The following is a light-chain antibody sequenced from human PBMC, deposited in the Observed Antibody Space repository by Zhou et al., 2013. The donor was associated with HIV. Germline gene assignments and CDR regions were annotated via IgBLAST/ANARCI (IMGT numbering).Light chain of an antibody. J-gene: IGKJ4*01. CDR3: HQYGVPPARS. V-gene: IGKV3-20*01. CDR2: DAS. CDR1: QSIDSGH. Sequence: EIVLTQSPGTLSLSPGERATLSCRASQSIDSGHLAWYQQRPGQTPRLLFSDASTRAAGIPDRFSGSGSGTDFALTISRLEPEDFAVYYCHQYGVPPARSFGGGTKLEIK.